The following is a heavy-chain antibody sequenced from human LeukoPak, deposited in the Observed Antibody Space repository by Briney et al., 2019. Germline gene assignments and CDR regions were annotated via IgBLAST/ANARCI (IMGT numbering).Heavy chain of an antibody. CDR3: AKSYDILTGYLEVGYDY. D-gene: IGHD3-9*01. J-gene: IGHJ4*02. Sequence: GGSLRLSCAASGFTFSTYAMSWVRQAPGKGLEWVSGLSGSGSSAYYADSVKGRFTISRDNSKNTLYLQMNSLRPEDTAVYYCAKSYDILTGYLEVGYDYWGQGTLVTVSS. CDR1: GFTFSTYA. V-gene: IGHV3-23*01. CDR2: LSGSGSSA.